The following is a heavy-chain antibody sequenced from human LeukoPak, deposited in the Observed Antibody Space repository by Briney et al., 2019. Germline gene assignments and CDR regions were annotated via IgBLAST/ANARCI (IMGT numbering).Heavy chain of an antibody. Sequence: GGSLRLSCAASGFTFSSYSMNWVRQAPGKGLEWVSAISGSGGSTYYADSVKGRFTISRDNSKNTLYLQMNSLRAKDTAVYYCAKDLAGSGSYSFDYWGQGTLVTVSS. D-gene: IGHD1-26*01. V-gene: IGHV3-23*01. J-gene: IGHJ4*02. CDR1: GFTFSSYS. CDR3: AKDLAGSGSYSFDY. CDR2: ISGSGGST.